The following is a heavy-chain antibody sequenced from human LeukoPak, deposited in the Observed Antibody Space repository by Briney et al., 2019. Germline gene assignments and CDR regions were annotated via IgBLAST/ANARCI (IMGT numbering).Heavy chain of an antibody. Sequence: GGSLRLSCAASGFTFSSYAMSWVLQAPGKGLEWVSAISGSGGSTYYADSVKGRFTISRDNSKNTLYLQMNSLRAEDTAVYYCAKGRDYGGPEDYFDYWGQGTLVTVSS. CDR3: AKGRDYGGPEDYFDY. V-gene: IGHV3-23*01. CDR1: GFTFSSYA. CDR2: ISGSGGST. J-gene: IGHJ4*02. D-gene: IGHD4-23*01.